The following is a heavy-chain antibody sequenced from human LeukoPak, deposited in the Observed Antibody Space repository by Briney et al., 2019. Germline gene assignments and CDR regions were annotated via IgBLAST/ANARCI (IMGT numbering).Heavy chain of an antibody. V-gene: IGHV1-69*13. D-gene: IGHD3-16*02. CDR2: IIPIFGTA. J-gene: IGHJ5*02. Sequence: SVKVSCKASGGTFSSYAISWVRQAPGQGLEWMGGIIPIFGTANYAQKFQGRVTITADESTSTAYMELSSLRSEDTAVYYCAREIGGAIVRNWFDPWGQGTLVTVSS. CDR3: AREIGGAIVRNWFDP. CDR1: GGTFSSYA.